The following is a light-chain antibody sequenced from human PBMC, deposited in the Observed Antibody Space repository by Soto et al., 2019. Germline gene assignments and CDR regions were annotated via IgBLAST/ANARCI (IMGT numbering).Light chain of an antibody. V-gene: IGKV4-1*01. CDR3: QQYYSTPWT. CDR2: WAS. Sequence: DIVMTQSPDSLAVSLGERATINCKSSQSVLYSSNNKNYLAWYQQKPGQPPKLLIYWASTQESGVPDRFSGSGSGTDYTLTISSLQAEDVAVYYCQQYYSTPWTFGQGTKVVIK. CDR1: QSVLYSSNNKNY. J-gene: IGKJ1*01.